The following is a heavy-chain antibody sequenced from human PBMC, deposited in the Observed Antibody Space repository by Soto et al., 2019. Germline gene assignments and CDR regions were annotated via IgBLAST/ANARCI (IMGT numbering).Heavy chain of an antibody. J-gene: IGHJ4*02. D-gene: IGHD3-3*01. CDR3: ARRKLRFVKWTHGPFDS. V-gene: IGHV4-4*02. Sequence: QVQLRETGPGLVKPSGPLSLICSVSGGSLGTSNWWSWVRQSPGKGLQWIGDIYETGRTKYNPSLQSRLTIAVDEAKIEFSLMLASVTAADTAVYYCARRKLRFVKWTHGPFDSWGQGTLVIVSS. CDR2: IYETGRT. CDR1: GGSLGTSNW.